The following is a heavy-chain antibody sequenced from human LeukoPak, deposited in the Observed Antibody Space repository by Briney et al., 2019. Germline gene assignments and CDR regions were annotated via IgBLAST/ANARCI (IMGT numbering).Heavy chain of an antibody. CDR3: ARDQRHSYGKYFDP. CDR1: GDALSTYY. J-gene: IGHJ4*02. CDR2: VTYETT. Sequence: SGTLSLTCSLSGDALSTYYWNWVRQTPGKGLEWIGHVTYETTAYNPSLKSRVTISLDTSKNEFSLRLRSVTAADTAVYFCARDQRHSYGKYFDPWSQGILVSVSS. D-gene: IGHD5-18*01. V-gene: IGHV4-4*08.